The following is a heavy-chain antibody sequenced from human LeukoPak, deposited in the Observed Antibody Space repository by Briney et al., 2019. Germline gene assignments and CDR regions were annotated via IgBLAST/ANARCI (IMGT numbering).Heavy chain of an antibody. CDR3: ARDPHLYGDYTPRGYYFDY. CDR1: GFTFSSYG. CDR2: IWYDGSNK. D-gene: IGHD4-17*01. J-gene: IGHJ4*02. V-gene: IGHV3-33*01. Sequence: GGSLRLSCAASGFTFSSYGMHWVRQAPGKGLEWVAVIWYDGSNKYNADSVKGRFTISRDNSKNTLYLQMNSLRAEDTAVYYCARDPHLYGDYTPRGYYFDYWGQGTLVTVSS.